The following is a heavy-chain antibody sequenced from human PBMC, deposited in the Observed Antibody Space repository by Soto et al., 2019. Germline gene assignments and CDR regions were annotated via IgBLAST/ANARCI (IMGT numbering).Heavy chain of an antibody. V-gene: IGHV3-30*18. Sequence: PGGSLTLSCAASGFTFSDYAIHWVRQAPGKGLEWVAGISYDGTDEYYGDSVKGRFTIFRDNSQNTVYLQMNSLRVEDTAVYYCEKGDDYVWGNYRPREKYHFDYWRQGTRVKVSS. CDR1: GFTFSDYA. J-gene: IGHJ4*02. D-gene: IGHD3-16*02. CDR3: EKGDDYVWGNYRPREKYHFDY. CDR2: ISYDGTDE.